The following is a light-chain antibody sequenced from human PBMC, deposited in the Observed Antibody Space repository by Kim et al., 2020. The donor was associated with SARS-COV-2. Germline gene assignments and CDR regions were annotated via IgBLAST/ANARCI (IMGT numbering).Light chain of an antibody. CDR2: GAS. CDR1: QSVSSSY. Sequence: VSPGERVPLSCRASQSVSSSYLAWYQQKPGQAPRLLIYGASSRATGIPDRFSGSGSGTDFTLTISRLEPEDFAVYYCQQYGSSRTFGQGTKVDIK. CDR3: QQYGSSRT. J-gene: IGKJ1*01. V-gene: IGKV3-20*01.